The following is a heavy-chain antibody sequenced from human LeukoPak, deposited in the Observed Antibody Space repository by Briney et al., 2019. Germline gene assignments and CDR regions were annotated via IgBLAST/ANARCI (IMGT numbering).Heavy chain of an antibody. D-gene: IGHD2-2*01. Sequence: PSETLSLTCTASGGSISSYYWSWIRQPPGKGLEWIGYIYYSGSTNYNPSLKSRVTISVDTSKNQFSLKLSSVTAADTAVYYCARQDIVVVPAAMGTNFDYWGQGTLVTVSS. CDR3: ARQDIVVVPAAMGTNFDY. CDR2: IYYSGST. J-gene: IGHJ4*02. V-gene: IGHV4-59*08. CDR1: GGSISSYY.